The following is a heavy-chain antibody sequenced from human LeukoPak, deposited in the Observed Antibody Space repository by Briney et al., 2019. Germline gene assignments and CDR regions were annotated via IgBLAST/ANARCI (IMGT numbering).Heavy chain of an antibody. CDR3: ARTLDTLQRNWNNWFDP. Sequence: SETLSLTCTVSGGSISNNNYYWGWIRQPPGKGLEWIGSVYYSGSTYYNQSLKSRVTISLDTSKNHFSLKLSSVTAADTAVYYCARTLDTLQRNWNNWFDPWGQGILVTVSS. V-gene: IGHV4-39*07. CDR1: GGSISNNNYY. J-gene: IGHJ5*02. CDR2: VYYSGST. D-gene: IGHD5-18*01.